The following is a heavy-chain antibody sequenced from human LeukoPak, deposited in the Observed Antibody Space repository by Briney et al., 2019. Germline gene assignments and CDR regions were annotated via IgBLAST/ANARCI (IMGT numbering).Heavy chain of an antibody. Sequence: GASVKVSCKASGYTFTGYYMHWVRQAPGQGLEWMGWINPNSGGTNYAQKFQGRVTMTRDTSTSTVYMELSSLRSEDTAVYYCARSGSYSGIDYWGQGTLVTVSS. D-gene: IGHD1-26*01. V-gene: IGHV1-2*02. CDR1: GYTFTGYY. CDR3: ARSGSYSGIDY. J-gene: IGHJ4*02. CDR2: INPNSGGT.